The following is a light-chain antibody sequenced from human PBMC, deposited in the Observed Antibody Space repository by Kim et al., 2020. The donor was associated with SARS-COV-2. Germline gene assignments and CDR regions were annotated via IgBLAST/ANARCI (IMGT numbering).Light chain of an antibody. Sequence: SYELTQPLSVSVALGQTARITCGGNNIGSKNVHWYQQKPGQAPVLVIYRDTKRPSGIPERFSGSNSGNTATLTISRAQAGDEADYYCQVWDSSTDVVFGGGTQLTVL. CDR2: RDT. V-gene: IGLV3-9*01. CDR3: QVWDSSTDVV. J-gene: IGLJ2*01. CDR1: NIGSKN.